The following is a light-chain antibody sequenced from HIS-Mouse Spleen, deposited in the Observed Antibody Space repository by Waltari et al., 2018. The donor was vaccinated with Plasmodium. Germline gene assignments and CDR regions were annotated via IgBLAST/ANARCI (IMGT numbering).Light chain of an antibody. CDR1: ALPKQY. CDR2: KDT. Sequence: SYDLPQPPSVSVSPGQTARLTGSGAALPKQYAYWYHQKPGQAPVLVIDKDTERPSGIPERFSGSSSGTTVTLTISGVQAEDEADYYCQSADSSGTYVVFGGGTKLTVL. CDR3: QSADSSGTYVV. J-gene: IGLJ2*01. V-gene: IGLV3-25*03.